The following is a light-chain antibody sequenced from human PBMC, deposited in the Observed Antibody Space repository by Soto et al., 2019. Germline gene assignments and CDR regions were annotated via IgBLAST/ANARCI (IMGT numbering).Light chain of an antibody. CDR2: GAS. V-gene: IGKV3-20*01. CDR3: QQYGSSPGT. J-gene: IGKJ1*01. CDR1: QSVSSSY. Sequence: EIVLTQSPGTLSLSPGERATLSCRASQSVSSSYLAWYQQKPGQAPRLLIHGASSRATGIPDRFSGSGSGTDFTLTISRLEPEDFAVYYCQQYGSSPGTFGQGTKV.